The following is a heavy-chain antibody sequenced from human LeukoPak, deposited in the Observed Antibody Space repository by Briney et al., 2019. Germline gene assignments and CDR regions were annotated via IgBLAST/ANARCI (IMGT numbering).Heavy chain of an antibody. V-gene: IGHV3-74*01. CDR2: INEDGSTT. D-gene: IGHD1-26*01. J-gene: IGHJ4*02. CDR1: GFSFSNYW. CDR3: VRDLGGRSGH. Sequence: GESLRLSCAASGFSFSNYWFHWVRQAPGKGLVWVSRINEDGSTTNYADSVKGRSTIFRDNAKNTLYLQMNSLRAEDTAVYYCVRDLGGRSGHWGQGTLVTVSS.